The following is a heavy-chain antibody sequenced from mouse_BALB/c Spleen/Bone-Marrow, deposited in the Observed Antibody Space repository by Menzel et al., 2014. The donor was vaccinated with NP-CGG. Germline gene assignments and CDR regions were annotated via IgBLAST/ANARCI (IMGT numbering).Heavy chain of an antibody. V-gene: IGHV1S53*02. CDR3: KRSLGRFVF. D-gene: IGHD6-2*01. Sequence: QVQLQQPDAELVKPGASVKISCKASGYTFTDHAIHWVKQKPEQGLDWIGYISPGDGVIKYNEKFKGKAILTADKSSSTAYMQLNTLTSEDSAVYICKRSLGRFVFWGQGTLVSVSA. CDR1: GYTFTDHA. CDR2: ISPGDGVI. J-gene: IGHJ3*01.